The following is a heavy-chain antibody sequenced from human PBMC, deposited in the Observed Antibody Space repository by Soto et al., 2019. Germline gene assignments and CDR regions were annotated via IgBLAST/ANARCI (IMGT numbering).Heavy chain of an antibody. D-gene: IGHD2-8*01. J-gene: IGHJ4*02. CDR2: IHYSGST. CDR3: ARPYCTNGVCSNPFEY. Sequence: QLQLQESGPGLVKPSETLSLTCTVSGGSISSSTYYWGWIRQPPGKGLEWIESIHYSGSTHYNPSLKSRVTISVDTSKNQFSLKLSSVTAADTAVFYCARPYCTNGVCSNPFEYWGQGTLVTVSS. CDR1: GGSISSSTYY. V-gene: IGHV4-39*01.